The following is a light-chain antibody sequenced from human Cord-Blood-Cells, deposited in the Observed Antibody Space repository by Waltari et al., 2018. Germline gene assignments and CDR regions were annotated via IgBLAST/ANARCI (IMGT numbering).Light chain of an antibody. Sequence: DIVLTQSPDSLAVSLGERATINCKSSQSVLYSSNNKNDLTWYQQKPGQPPKLLIYWASTRESGVPDRFSGSRSRTDFTRAISSLQAEDVAIYYCQQYYSTPYTFGQGTKLEIK. CDR2: WAS. V-gene: IGKV4-1*01. J-gene: IGKJ2*01. CDR3: QQYYSTPYT. CDR1: QSVLYSSNNKND.